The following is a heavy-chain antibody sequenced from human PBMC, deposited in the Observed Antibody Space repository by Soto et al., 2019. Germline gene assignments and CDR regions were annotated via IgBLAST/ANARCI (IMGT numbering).Heavy chain of an antibody. CDR3: ARVWNISSIAARPLAYYYGMDV. CDR2: IIPIFGTA. D-gene: IGHD6-6*01. V-gene: IGHV1-69*13. J-gene: IGHJ6*02. CDR1: GGTFSSYA. Sequence: SVKVSCKASGGTFSSYAISWVRQAPGQGLEWMGGIIPIFGTASYAQKFQGRVTITADESTSTAYMELSSLRSEDTAVYYCARVWNISSIAARPLAYYYGMDVWGQGTTVTVSS.